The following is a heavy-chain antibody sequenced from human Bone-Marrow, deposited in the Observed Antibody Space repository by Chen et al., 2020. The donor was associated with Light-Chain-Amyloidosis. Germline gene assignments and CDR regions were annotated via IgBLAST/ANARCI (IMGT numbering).Heavy chain of an antibody. CDR2: IDLSDFDT. J-gene: IGHJ4*02. Sequence: EVQLVQSGAEVKKPGESLRISCTGSGNIFSSYWISWVRQMPGKGLEWMGRIDLSDFDTNYSPSFQGHVTISVDKSINTAHLQWSRLEASDTAIYYCARQGYYEISGYYDYWGQGTLVTVSS. V-gene: IGHV5-10-1*03. D-gene: IGHD3-22*01. CDR3: ARQGYYEISGYYDY. CDR1: GNIFSSYW.